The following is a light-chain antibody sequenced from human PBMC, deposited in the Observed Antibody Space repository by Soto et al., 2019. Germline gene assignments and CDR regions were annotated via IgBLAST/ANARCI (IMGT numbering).Light chain of an antibody. Sequence: DIVMTQSPLSLPVTPGEPASISCRSSQSLLHSNGYNYLDWYLQKPGQSPQLVIYLGSNRASGVPDRFSGSGSGTDFTLKISRVXXEDVGXYYCMQALQTPYTFGGGTKVELK. CDR1: QSLLHSNGYNY. J-gene: IGKJ4*02. CDR3: MQALQTPYT. CDR2: LGS. V-gene: IGKV2-28*01.